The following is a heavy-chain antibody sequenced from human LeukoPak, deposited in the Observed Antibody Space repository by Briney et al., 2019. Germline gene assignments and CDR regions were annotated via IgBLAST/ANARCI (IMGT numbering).Heavy chain of an antibody. CDR2: IYYSGST. D-gene: IGHD3-10*01. CDR1: GGSISSGGYY. Sequence: SETLSLTCTVSGGSISSGGYYWSWIRQHPGKGLEWIGYIYYSGSTYYNPSLKSRVTISVDTSKNQFSLKLSSVTAADTAVYYCARGTITMVRGVIPNYFDYWGQGTLVTVSS. J-gene: IGHJ4*02. CDR3: ARGTITMVRGVIPNYFDY. V-gene: IGHV4-31*03.